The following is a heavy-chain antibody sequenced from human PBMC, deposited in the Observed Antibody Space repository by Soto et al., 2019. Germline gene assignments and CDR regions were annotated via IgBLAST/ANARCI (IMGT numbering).Heavy chain of an antibody. CDR3: ARASYNWNDGSLDY. V-gene: IGHV4-34*01. CDR2: IDHSGST. D-gene: IGHD1-1*01. J-gene: IGHJ4*02. CDR1: GGSFSGHY. Sequence: SETLSLTCAVYGGSFSGHYWSWIRQPPGKGLEWIGEIDHSGSTNYNPSLKSRVTISVDTSKNQFSLNLSCLTAADTAVYYCARASYNWNDGSLDYWAQGTLVTVSS.